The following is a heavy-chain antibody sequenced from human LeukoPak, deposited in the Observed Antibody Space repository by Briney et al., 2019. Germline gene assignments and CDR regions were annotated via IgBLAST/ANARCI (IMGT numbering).Heavy chain of an antibody. CDR3: MREWGGDY. V-gene: IGHV1-2*02. D-gene: IGHD3-16*01. CDR1: GYAFNDYY. CDR2: INPKSGGT. J-gene: IGHJ4*02. Sequence: GASVKVSCKACGYAFNDYYMHWVRQAPGQGLEWMGWINPKSGGTDYAQQFQGRVTMTIDTSITTAYMELSRLRSDDTAVYYCMREWGGDYWGQGTLVTVSS.